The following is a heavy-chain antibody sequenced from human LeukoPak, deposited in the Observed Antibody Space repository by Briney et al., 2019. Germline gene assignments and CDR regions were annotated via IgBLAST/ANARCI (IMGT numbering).Heavy chain of an antibody. CDR1: GASLSDFY. Sequence: SETLSLTCTVSGASLSDFYWTWIRQPPGKGLEWIGEITHSGGSNYNPSLKSRVTMSVDTSKKQLSLELSSVTAADTAVYYCATSRVGPQNSGYLGHWGQGTLVTVSS. CDR2: ITHSGGS. D-gene: IGHD3-22*01. V-gene: IGHV4-34*01. CDR3: ATSRVGPQNSGYLGH. J-gene: IGHJ4*02.